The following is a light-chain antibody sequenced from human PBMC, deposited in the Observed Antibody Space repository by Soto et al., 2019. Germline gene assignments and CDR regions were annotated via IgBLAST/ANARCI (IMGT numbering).Light chain of an antibody. V-gene: IGKV3-20*01. J-gene: IGKJ2*01. CDR2: GAS. CDR3: QQYASPYT. Sequence: EIVLTQSPGTLSLSPGERATLSCRASESVRSTNLAWYQHKPGQAPRLLIYGASSRATGIPDRFSASGSGTDFTLTISRLEPEDFAGYYCQQYASPYTFGQGTKLEIK. CDR1: ESVRSTN.